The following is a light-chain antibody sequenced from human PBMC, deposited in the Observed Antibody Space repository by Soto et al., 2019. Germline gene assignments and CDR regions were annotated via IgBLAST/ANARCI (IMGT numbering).Light chain of an antibody. CDR1: QSISTY. V-gene: IGKV1-39*01. CDR2: AAS. CDR3: QHTYTTPRT. J-gene: IGKJ2*01. Sequence: DIQMTQSPSSLSASVGDRVTITCRASQSISTYLNWYLQKPGKAPVLLIYAASRLQSGVPTRFNGSGSGTDFTLTINGLQPVDFATYYAQHTYTTPRTFGQGTKLELQ.